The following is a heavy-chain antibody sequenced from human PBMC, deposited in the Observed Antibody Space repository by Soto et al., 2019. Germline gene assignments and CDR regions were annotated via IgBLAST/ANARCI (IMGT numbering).Heavy chain of an antibody. Sequence: SETLSLTCTVSGGSISSYYWSWIRQPPGKGLEWIGYIYYSGSTNYNPSLKSRVTISVDTSKNQFSLKLSSVTAADTAVYYCARHLAQEVTQNYDYVWGSYPDAFDIWGQGTMVTVSS. D-gene: IGHD3-16*01. CDR2: IYYSGST. CDR1: GGSISSYY. CDR3: ARHLAQEVTQNYDYVWGSYPDAFDI. V-gene: IGHV4-59*08. J-gene: IGHJ3*02.